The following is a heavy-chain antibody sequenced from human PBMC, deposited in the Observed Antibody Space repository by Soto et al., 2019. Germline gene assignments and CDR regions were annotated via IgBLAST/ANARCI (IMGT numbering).Heavy chain of an antibody. V-gene: IGHV3-66*01. D-gene: IGHD2-15*01. Sequence: HPGGSLRLSCAASGFTVSSKYMSWVRQAPGKGLEWVSLIQSGGPTYYADSVKGRFTISRDTSENTVHLQMDSLRAEDTAVYYCAKDPVVVVVAATGNDYWGQGTLVTVSS. CDR2: IQSGGPT. CDR3: AKDPVVVVVAATGNDY. CDR1: GFTVSSKY. J-gene: IGHJ4*02.